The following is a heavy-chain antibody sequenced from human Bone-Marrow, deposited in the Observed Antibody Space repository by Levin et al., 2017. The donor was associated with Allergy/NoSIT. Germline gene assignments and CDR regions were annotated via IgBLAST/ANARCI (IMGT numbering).Heavy chain of an antibody. CDR3: ARIPDTTSEFDY. D-gene: IGHD5-18*01. Sequence: SETLSLTCTVSGGSIRRGGYYWSWIRQHPGKGLEWIGYIYDSGSTSYNPSLESRVAISVDTSKNQSYLKLTSLTAADTAVYYCARIPDTTSEFDYWGQGTLVTVSS. J-gene: IGHJ4*02. V-gene: IGHV4-31*03. CDR2: IYDSGST. CDR1: GGSIRRGGYY.